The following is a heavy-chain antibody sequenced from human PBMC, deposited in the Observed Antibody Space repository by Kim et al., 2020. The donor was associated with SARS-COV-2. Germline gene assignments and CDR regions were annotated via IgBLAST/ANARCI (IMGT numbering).Heavy chain of an antibody. V-gene: IGHV4-34*01. Sequence: SETLSLTCAVYGGSFSGYYWSWIRQPPGKGLEWIGEINHSGSTNYNPSLKSRVTISVDTSKNQFSLKLSSVTAADTAVYYCARGVGAADHWGQGTLVTVS. CDR3: ARGVGAADH. D-gene: IGHD3-10*01. CDR2: INHSGST. CDR1: GGSFSGYY. J-gene: IGHJ4*02.